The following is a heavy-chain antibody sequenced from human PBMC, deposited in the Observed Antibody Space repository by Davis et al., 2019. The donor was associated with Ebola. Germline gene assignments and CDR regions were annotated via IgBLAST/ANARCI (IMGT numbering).Heavy chain of an antibody. J-gene: IGHJ6*02. CDR1: GASISSGGYY. V-gene: IGHV4-31*03. CDR2: IFYSAST. Sequence: PSETLSLTCNVSGASISSGGYYWTWLRQTPGKGLEWIGYIFYSASTYYNLSLKIRLSISIDTSMNQFILHPNSVTAADTAIYYCARDRWHCSDGLCTYYGLDVWGQGKTVTVSS. CDR3: ARDRWHCSDGLCTYYGLDV. D-gene: IGHD2-8*01.